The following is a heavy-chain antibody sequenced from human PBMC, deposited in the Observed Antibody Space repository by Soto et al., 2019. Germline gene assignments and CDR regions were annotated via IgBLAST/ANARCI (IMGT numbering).Heavy chain of an antibody. CDR3: TDVPIWCSSTSCYTEGFDY. V-gene: IGHV3-23*01. CDR2: ISAGGST. J-gene: IGHJ4*02. Sequence: GGSLRLSCTASGFTFSDYAMSWVRQPPGKGLEWVSVISAGGSTDSADSMKGGFTVYRANSKNTLYLKMNSLRAEDTAVYYCTDVPIWCSSTSCYTEGFDYWGQGTLVTVSS. CDR1: GFTFSDYA. D-gene: IGHD2-2*02.